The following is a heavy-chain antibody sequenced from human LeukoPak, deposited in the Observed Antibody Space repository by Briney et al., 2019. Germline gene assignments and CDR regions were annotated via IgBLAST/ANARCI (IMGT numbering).Heavy chain of an antibody. CDR2: IKEDGSEK. CDR1: GFTFSTYW. Sequence: GGSLRLSCAASGFTFSTYWMSWVRQAPGKGLEWVANIKEDGSEKNYADSVKGRFTIFRDNAKNSLYLQMNSLRTEDTALYYCAKDHSNTRYYYYGVDVWGRGTTVTVSS. V-gene: IGHV3-7*05. CDR3: AKDHSNTRYYYYGVDV. J-gene: IGHJ6*02. D-gene: IGHD6-13*01.